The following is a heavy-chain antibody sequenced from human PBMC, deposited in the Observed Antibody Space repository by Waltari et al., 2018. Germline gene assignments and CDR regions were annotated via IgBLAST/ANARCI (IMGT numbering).Heavy chain of an antibody. Sequence: DVQLLQSGGCLVQAGGSLRLSCAASGFKFSDYAMTWVRQAPGKGLEWVSTVSHSGADKFYADSLKGRFTISRDNGKNSLFLQMDSLRAEDTAIYYCAKTYYFGTSWYRRHYDHWGQGILVNVSS. J-gene: IGHJ4*02. D-gene: IGHD6-13*01. V-gene: IGHV3-23*01. CDR3: AKTYYFGTSWYRRHYDH. CDR1: GFKFSDYA. CDR2: VSHSGADK.